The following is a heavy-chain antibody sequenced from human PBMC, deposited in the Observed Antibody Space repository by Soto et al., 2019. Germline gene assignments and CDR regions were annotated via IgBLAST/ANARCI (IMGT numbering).Heavy chain of an antibody. Sequence: EVQLLESGGGLVQPGGSLRLSCAASGFTFSNCDMSWVRQAPGKGLEWVSGISTSGGTTYYADSVKGRFTSSRDNSKNTLYLQMTSLRAEDTAVYYCATGTAAPAHWGQGTLVTVSS. CDR1: GFTFSNCD. D-gene: IGHD6-13*01. CDR2: ISTSGGTT. V-gene: IGHV3-23*01. CDR3: ATGTAAPAH. J-gene: IGHJ1*01.